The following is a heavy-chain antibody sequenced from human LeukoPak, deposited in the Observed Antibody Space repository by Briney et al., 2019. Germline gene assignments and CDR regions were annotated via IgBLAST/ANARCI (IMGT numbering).Heavy chain of an antibody. Sequence: GGSLRLSCAASGFTFSSYAMSWVRQAPGKGLEWVSAISGSGGSTYYADSVKGRFTISRDNSKNTLYLQMNSLRAEDTVVYYCARAGGEEDKYYYYMDVWGKGTTVTVSS. J-gene: IGHJ6*03. V-gene: IGHV3-23*01. CDR3: ARAGGEEDKYYYYMDV. D-gene: IGHD3-10*01. CDR1: GFTFSSYA. CDR2: ISGSGGST.